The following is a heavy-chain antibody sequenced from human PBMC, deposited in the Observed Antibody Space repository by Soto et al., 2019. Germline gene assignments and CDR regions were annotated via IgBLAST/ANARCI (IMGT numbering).Heavy chain of an antibody. V-gene: IGHV3-9*01. D-gene: IGHD6-6*01. CDR1: GFTFDDYA. CDR3: AKDAYSSSSLVPWFDP. J-gene: IGHJ5*02. Sequence: LRLSCAASGFTFDDYAMHWVRQAPGKGLEWVSGISWNSGSIGYADSVKGRFTISRDNAKNSLYLQMNSLRAEDTALYYCAKDAYSSSSLVPWFDPWGQGTLVTVSS. CDR2: ISWNSGSI.